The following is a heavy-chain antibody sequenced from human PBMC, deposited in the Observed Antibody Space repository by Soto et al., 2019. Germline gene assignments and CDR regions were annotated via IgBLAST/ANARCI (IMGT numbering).Heavy chain of an antibody. CDR3: AKWEVFGTGPIATQRSFDH. CDR2: GAGSGAAP. V-gene: IGHV3-23*01. J-gene: IGHJ4*02. CDR1: VFTFINHA. Sequence: PGWSLRLSCATSVFTFINHAMTWVRQGPGRAPQWVATGAGSGAAPFYAESVKGRLSISRDNSTNTLYLQMNSLRAEDTAVYFGAKWEVFGTGPIATQRSFDHWGQGTLVTVSS. D-gene: IGHD6-6*01.